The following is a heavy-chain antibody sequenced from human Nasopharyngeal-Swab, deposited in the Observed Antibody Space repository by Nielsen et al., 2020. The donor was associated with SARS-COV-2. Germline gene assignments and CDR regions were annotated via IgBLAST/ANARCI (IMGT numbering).Heavy chain of an antibody. CDR1: GVIFSNYW. CDR3: ARDAPAHYGAFY. V-gene: IGHV3-74*01. J-gene: IGHJ4*02. Sequence: GESLKISCVASGVIFSNYWMHWVRQAPGKGLVWVSRINEDGRRTDYADSVKGRFTISRDNAKNTLYLQMDSLRGEDTAVYYCARDAPAHYGAFYWGRGTLVTVSS. CDR2: INEDGRRT. D-gene: IGHD4-17*01.